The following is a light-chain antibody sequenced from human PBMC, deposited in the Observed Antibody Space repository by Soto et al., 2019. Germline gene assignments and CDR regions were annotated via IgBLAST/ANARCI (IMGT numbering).Light chain of an antibody. Sequence: EIVLTQSPGTLSLSPGERATLSCRASQSVRNNYLVWYQQRPGQPPRFLMYDVSTRAAGIPDRFSGSGSGTDFTLTISRLEPEDFAVYYCQPYGSTPLTFGGGTKVEIE. CDR1: QSVRNNY. V-gene: IGKV3-20*01. J-gene: IGKJ4*01. CDR2: DVS. CDR3: QPYGSTPLT.